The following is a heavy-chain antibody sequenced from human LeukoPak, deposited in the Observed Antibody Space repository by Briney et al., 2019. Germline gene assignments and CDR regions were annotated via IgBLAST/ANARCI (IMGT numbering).Heavy chain of an antibody. V-gene: IGHV4-59*11. Sequence: SETLSLTCTVSGGSISRHYWSWIRHPPGKGLEWIGYIYYSGSTNYNPSLKSRVTISVDTSKNQFSLKLSSVTAADTAVYYCAGGYSSGWSLWGQGTMVTVSS. CDR1: GGSISRHY. D-gene: IGHD6-19*01. CDR2: IYYSGST. CDR3: AGGYSSGWSL. J-gene: IGHJ3*01.